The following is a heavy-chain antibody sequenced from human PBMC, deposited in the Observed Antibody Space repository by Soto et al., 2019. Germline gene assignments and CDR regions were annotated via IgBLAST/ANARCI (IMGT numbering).Heavy chain of an antibody. CDR2: INAYNGNT. CDR1: GYRFTSYG. J-gene: IGHJ6*02. D-gene: IGHD3-16*01. V-gene: IGHV1-18*01. Sequence: GASVKVSSKASGYRFTSYGIGWVRQAPGQGLEWMGWINAYNGNTNYAQNLQGRVTLTTDTSTSTAYMELRSLRSNDTAVYYCAMVDVYVTPSPQDVWGQGTTVTVSS. CDR3: AMVDVYVTPSPQDV.